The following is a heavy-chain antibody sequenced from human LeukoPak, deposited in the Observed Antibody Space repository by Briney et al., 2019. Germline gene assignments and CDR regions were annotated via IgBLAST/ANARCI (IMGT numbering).Heavy chain of an antibody. D-gene: IGHD5-12*01. CDR3: ARWHSGYDQAGFDY. CDR1: GGSISSGDYY. J-gene: IGHJ4*02. V-gene: IGHV4-30-4*01. Sequence: SESLSLTCTVSGGSISSGDYYWSWIRQPPGKGLEWIGYIYYSGSTYYNPSLKSRVTISVDTSKNQFSLKLSSVTAADTAVYYCARWHSGYDQAGFDYWGQGTLVTVSS. CDR2: IYYSGST.